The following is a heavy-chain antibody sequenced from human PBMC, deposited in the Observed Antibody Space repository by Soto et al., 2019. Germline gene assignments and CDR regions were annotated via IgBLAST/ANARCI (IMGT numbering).Heavy chain of an antibody. CDR2: IYYSGST. V-gene: IGHV4-39*01. J-gene: IGHJ5*02. CDR1: GFSISSSSHY. CDR3: AGASFVVIVPTA. Sequence: QLQLQESGPGLVKPSETLSLTCTVSGFSISSSSHYWGWIRQPPGKGLEFIGSIYYSGSTYHNPSLKSRVTMSVDTSKNQISLKLSSVTAADTAVYYCAGASFVVIVPTAWGQGTLVTVSS. D-gene: IGHD1-26*01.